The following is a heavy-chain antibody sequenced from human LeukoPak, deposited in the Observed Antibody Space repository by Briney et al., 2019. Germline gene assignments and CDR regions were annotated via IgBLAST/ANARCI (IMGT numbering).Heavy chain of an antibody. V-gene: IGHV1-3*01. J-gene: IGHJ4*02. Sequence: ASVKVSCKSSGYTFTSYAMHWVRQAPGQRREGMGWINAGNGNTKYSQKFQGRVTITRDTSAGTAYMELSSLRSEDTAVYYCAREGSSSSNDYWGQGTLVTVSS. CDR1: GYTFTSYA. D-gene: IGHD6-13*01. CDR3: AREGSSSSNDY. CDR2: INAGNGNT.